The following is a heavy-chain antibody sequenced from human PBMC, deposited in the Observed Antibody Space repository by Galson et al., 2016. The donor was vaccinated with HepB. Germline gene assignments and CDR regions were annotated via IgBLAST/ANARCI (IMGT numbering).Heavy chain of an antibody. Sequence: ETLSLTCSVSGDSISNHYWSWLRQPPGKGLEWVVYTYYSGSTDYNPSLKSRVTISVDTTNNEVSLKLSSVTAADTAVYYCARGHYGHDYWGQGTLVTVSS. CDR2: TYYSGST. J-gene: IGHJ4*02. CDR3: ARGHYGHDY. CDR1: GDSISNHY. D-gene: IGHD3-10*01. V-gene: IGHV4-59*11.